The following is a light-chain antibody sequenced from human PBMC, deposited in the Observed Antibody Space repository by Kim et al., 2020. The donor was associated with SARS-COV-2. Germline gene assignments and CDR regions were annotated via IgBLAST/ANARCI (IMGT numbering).Light chain of an antibody. Sequence: NFMLTQPHSVSESPGKTVTISCTGSSSSIATNYVQWYQQRPGSAPTTVIYEDDQSPSGVPDRFSGSIDRSANSASLTISGLKTEDEADYYCQSYDGSNHVVFGGGTQLTVL. V-gene: IGLV6-57*02. CDR3: QSYDGSNHVV. CDR2: EDD. CDR1: SSSIATNY. J-gene: IGLJ2*01.